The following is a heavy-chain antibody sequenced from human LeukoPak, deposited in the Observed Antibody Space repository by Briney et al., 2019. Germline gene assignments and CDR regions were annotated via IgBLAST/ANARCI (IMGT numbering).Heavy chain of an antibody. D-gene: IGHD2-2*02. Sequence: GGSLRLSCAASGFTFSSYAMHWVRQAPGKGLEWVAAISYDGSNKYYADSVKGRFTISRDNSKNTLYLQMNSLRAEDTAVYYCARDPGYCSSTSCYTTFDYWGQGTLVTVSS. CDR3: ARDPGYCSSTSCYTTFDY. V-gene: IGHV3-30-3*01. J-gene: IGHJ4*02. CDR2: ISYDGSNK. CDR1: GFTFSSYA.